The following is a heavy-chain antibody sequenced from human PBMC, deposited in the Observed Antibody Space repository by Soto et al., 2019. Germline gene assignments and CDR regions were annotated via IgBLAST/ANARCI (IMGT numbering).Heavy chain of an antibody. CDR3: ARDSSGELFDAFDI. CDR1: GFTVSSNY. V-gene: IGHV3-66*01. Sequence: GGSLRLSCVASGFTVSSNYMSWVRQAPGKGLEWVSVIYSGGSTYYADSVKGRFTISRDNSKNTLYLQMNSLRAEDTAVYYCARDSSGELFDAFDIWGQGTMVTVSS. D-gene: IGHD3-10*01. CDR2: IYSGGST. J-gene: IGHJ3*02.